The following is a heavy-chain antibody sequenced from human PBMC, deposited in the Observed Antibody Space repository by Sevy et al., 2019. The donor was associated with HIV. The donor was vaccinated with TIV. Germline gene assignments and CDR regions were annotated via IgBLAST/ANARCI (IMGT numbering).Heavy chain of an antibody. J-gene: IGHJ6*03. CDR3: ATTTVAFNYYYYYYMDV. CDR2: ISSSSSYT. V-gene: IGHV3-11*06. Sequence: GGSLRLSCAASGFTFSDYYMSWIRQAPGKGLEWVSYISSSSSYTNYADSVKGRFTISRANAKNSLYLQMNSLRAEDAAVYYCATTTVAFNYYYYYYMDVWGKGTTVTVSS. D-gene: IGHD4-4*01. CDR1: GFTFSDYY.